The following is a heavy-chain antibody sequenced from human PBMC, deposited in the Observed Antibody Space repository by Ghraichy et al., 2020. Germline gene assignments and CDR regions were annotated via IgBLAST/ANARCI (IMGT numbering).Heavy chain of an antibody. V-gene: IGHV4-59*01. CDR1: GGSISSYY. Sequence: SETLSLTCTVSGGSISSYYWSWIRQPPGKGLEWVGFISSSGNTDYSPSLKSRVTISLDASKNQFSLKLNSVTAADTAVYYCARDRGINYDSSGYFDYWGRGTLVTVSS. CDR3: ARDRGINYDSSGYFDY. D-gene: IGHD3-22*01. CDR2: ISSSGNT. J-gene: IGHJ4*02.